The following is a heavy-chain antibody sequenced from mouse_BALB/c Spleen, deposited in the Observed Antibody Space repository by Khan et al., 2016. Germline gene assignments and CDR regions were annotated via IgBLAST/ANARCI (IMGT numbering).Heavy chain of an antibody. V-gene: IGHV9-3*02. CDR2: INSNTGEP. D-gene: IGHD2-13*01. CDR3: ARTGDYPYYAMDY. J-gene: IGHJ4*01. CDR1: GYTFTNYG. Sequence: QFQLVQSGPELKKPGETVKISCKASGYTFTNYGMNWVKQAPGKGLKWMGWINSNTGEPTYAEELKGRFAFSLETSASTAYSQLYNLKNEDTATYFCARTGDYPYYAMDYWGQGTSVTVSS.